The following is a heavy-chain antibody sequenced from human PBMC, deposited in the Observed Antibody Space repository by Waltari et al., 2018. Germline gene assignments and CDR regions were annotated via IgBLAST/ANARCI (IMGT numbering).Heavy chain of an antibody. CDR3: ATDRCEGGVCYRYFDY. CDR2: IWYDGSNK. J-gene: IGHJ4*02. CDR1: GFTFSSYG. V-gene: IGHV3-33*01. D-gene: IGHD2-8*02. Sequence: QVQLVESGGGVVQPGRSLRLSCAASGFTFSSYGLHWVRQAPGKGLEWVAVIWYDGSNKYYADSVKGRFTISRDNSKNTLYLQMNSLRAEDTAVYYCATDRCEGGVCYRYFDYWGQGTLVTVSS.